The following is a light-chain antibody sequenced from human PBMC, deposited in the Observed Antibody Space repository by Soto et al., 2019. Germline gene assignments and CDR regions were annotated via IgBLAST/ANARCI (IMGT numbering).Light chain of an antibody. V-gene: IGKV1-5*03. Sequence: DIQMTQSPSTLSASAGDRVTITCRASQSISSWLAWYQQKPGKAPKLLIYKASSLESGVPSRFSGSGSGTEFTLAISSLQPDAFATYYCQHYNSYPITFGQGTRLEIK. CDR1: QSISSW. CDR2: KAS. CDR3: QHYNSYPIT. J-gene: IGKJ5*01.